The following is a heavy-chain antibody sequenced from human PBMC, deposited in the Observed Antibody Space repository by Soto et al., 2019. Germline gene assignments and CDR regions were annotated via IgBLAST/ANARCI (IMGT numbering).Heavy chain of an antibody. CDR2: IFPADSDT. Sequence: GESLKISCKGSGYNFATYWIGWVRQMPGKGLEWMGIIFPADSDTKYSPSFQGQVTISADKSISAAYLQWNSLEASDTATYYCARTHCASSYCTNSGYYDGMDFWGQGTTVPVSS. J-gene: IGHJ6*02. V-gene: IGHV5-51*01. CDR3: ARTHCASSYCTNSGYYDGMDF. CDR1: GYNFATYW. D-gene: IGHD5-12*01.